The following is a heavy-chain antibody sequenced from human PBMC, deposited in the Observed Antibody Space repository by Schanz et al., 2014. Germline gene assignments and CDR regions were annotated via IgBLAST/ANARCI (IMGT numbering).Heavy chain of an antibody. CDR2: ISGSGVTI. J-gene: IGHJ4*02. D-gene: IGHD3-10*01. Sequence: EVQLLESGGGLVQPGGSLRLSCAGSGFTFSSYAMSWVRQTPGKRLEWVSVISGSGVTIYYADSVKGRFTISRDNSKNTLYLQMNSLRAEDTAVYYCAKDQGSYGSGSYSYFDYWGQGTLATVSA. V-gene: IGHV3-23*01. CDR1: GFTFSSYA. CDR3: AKDQGSYGSGSYSYFDY.